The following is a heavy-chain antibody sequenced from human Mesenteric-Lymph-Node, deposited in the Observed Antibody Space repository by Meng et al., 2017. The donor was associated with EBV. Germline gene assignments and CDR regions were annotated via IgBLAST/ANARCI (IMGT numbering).Heavy chain of an antibody. V-gene: IGHV7-4-1*02. J-gene: IGHJ1*01. CDR3: APGLSCSGGTCYSYFQH. CDR2: INTDTGNP. Sequence: VQLVHAGSGLKKPGASVKVSFKASGYTFTNFALNWVRQAPGQGLEWMGWINTDTGNPTYAQGFTGRFVFSLDTSVSTAYLQISSLKAEDTAVYYCAPGLSCSGGTCYSYFQHWGQGTLVTVSS. D-gene: IGHD2-15*01. CDR1: GYTFTNFA.